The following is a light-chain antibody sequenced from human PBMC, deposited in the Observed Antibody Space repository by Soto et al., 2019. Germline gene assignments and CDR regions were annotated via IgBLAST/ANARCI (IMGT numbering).Light chain of an antibody. CDR3: QQFDTSPMYT. Sequence: NVLTQSPGTLSLSPGEGVTLSCGASQSASSSFLAWYHQRPGLAPRLLIYGTSNRATGIPDRFSGSGSGTDFTLTISRLEPEDFAVYYCQQFDTSPMYTFGQRTKLEIK. CDR1: QSASSSF. CDR2: GTS. V-gene: IGKV3D-20*01. J-gene: IGKJ2*01.